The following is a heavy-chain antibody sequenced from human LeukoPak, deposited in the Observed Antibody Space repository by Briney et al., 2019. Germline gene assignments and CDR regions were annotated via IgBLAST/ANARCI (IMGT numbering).Heavy chain of an antibody. CDR2: ICHSGST. CDR1: GGSISSGGYY. Sequence: SETLSLTCTVSGGSISSGGYYWSWIRQPPGKGLEWIGYICHSGSTYYNPSLKSRVTISVDRSKNQFSLKLSSVTAADTAVYYCARRYCSGGSCYSEGGFDYWGQGTLVTVSS. V-gene: IGHV4-30-2*01. D-gene: IGHD2-15*01. J-gene: IGHJ4*02. CDR3: ARRYCSGGSCYSEGGFDY.